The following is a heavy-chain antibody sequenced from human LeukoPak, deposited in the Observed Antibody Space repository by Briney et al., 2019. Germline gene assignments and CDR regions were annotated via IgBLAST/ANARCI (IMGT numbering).Heavy chain of an antibody. V-gene: IGHV4-59*11. Sequence: SETLSLTCTVSGGSISSHYWSWIRQPPGKGLEWIGYIYYSGSTNYNPSLKSRVTISVDTSKNQFSLKLSSVTAADTAVYYCARAVNNGGYYDFWSGYFQVYNWFDPWGQGTLVTVSS. D-gene: IGHD3-3*01. CDR3: ARAVNNGGYYDFWSGYFQVYNWFDP. CDR1: GGSISSHY. J-gene: IGHJ5*02. CDR2: IYYSGST.